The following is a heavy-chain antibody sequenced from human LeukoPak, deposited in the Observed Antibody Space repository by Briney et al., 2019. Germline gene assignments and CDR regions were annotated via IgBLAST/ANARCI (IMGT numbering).Heavy chain of an antibody. V-gene: IGHV1-3*01. Sequence: ASVKVSCKASGYTFTSYSKYTIHWVRQAPGQRLEWMGWINAGIGETRYSQKFQGRVTFTGDTSANTVYMELNSLISEDTAVYYCARDSDTSDWAWVYWGQGTLVTVSS. J-gene: IGHJ4*02. D-gene: IGHD6-19*01. CDR1: GYTFTSYS. CDR2: INAGIGET. CDR3: ARDSDTSDWAWVY.